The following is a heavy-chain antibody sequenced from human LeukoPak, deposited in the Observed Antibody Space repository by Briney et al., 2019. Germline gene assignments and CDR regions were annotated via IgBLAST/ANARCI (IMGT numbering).Heavy chain of an antibody. Sequence: ASVKVSCKASGYTFTCYYMHWVRQAPGQGLEWMGWINPNSGGTNYAQKFQGRVTMTRDTSISTAYMELSRLRSDDTAVYYCARSRDIVVVVAYYWGQGTLVTVSS. J-gene: IGHJ4*02. CDR1: GYTFTCYY. CDR2: INPNSGGT. D-gene: IGHD2-15*01. V-gene: IGHV1-2*02. CDR3: ARSRDIVVVVAYY.